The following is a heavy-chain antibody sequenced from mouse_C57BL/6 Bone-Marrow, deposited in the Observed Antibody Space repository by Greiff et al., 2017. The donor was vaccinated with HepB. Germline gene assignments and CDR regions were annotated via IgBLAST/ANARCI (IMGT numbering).Heavy chain of an antibody. D-gene: IGHD2-2*01. Sequence: QVQLKQSGPELVKPGASVKISCKASGYAFSSSWMNWVKQRPGKGLEWIGRIYPGDGDTNYNGKFKGKATLTADKSSSTAYMQLSSLTSEDSAVYYCANGLPSYWYFDVWGTGTTVTVSS. J-gene: IGHJ1*03. CDR2: IYPGDGDT. CDR3: ANGLPSYWYFDV. CDR1: GYAFSSSW. V-gene: IGHV1-82*01.